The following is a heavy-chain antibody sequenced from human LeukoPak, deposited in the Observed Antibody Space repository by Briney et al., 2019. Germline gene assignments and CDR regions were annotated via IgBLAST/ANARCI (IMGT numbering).Heavy chain of an antibody. Sequence: PGGSLRLSCAASGFTFDDYAMHWVRQAPGKGLEWVSGISWNSGSIGYADSVKGRFTISRDNAKNSLYLQMNSLRAEDTASYYCAKDSHSYSGYDSSFDYWGQGTLVTVSS. J-gene: IGHJ4*02. CDR3: AKDSHSYSGYDSSFDY. CDR2: ISWNSGSI. CDR1: GFTFDDYA. D-gene: IGHD5-12*01. V-gene: IGHV3-9*01.